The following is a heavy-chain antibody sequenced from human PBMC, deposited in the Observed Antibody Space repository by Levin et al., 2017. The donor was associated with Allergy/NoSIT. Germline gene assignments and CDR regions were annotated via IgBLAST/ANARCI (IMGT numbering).Heavy chain of an antibody. CDR1: GFTFASYA. D-gene: IGHD2-15*01. CDR2: VSASGSNT. J-gene: IGHJ3*01. V-gene: IGHV3-23*01. Sequence: LSLTCAASGFTFASYAMTWVRQAPGKGLEWVSGVSASGSNTDYADSVKGRFTISRDNSKTTLYLQMNSLSAEDTAVFYCAKGRGYCSGGTCYYPNDAFDLWGQGTMVTGSS. CDR3: AKGRGYCSGGTCYYPNDAFDL.